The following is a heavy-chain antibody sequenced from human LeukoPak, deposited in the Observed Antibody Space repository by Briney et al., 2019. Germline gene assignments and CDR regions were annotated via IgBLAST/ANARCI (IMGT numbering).Heavy chain of an antibody. D-gene: IGHD5-18*01. V-gene: IGHV4-39*07. CDR3: ATKRESYSYGSHPSIGFDY. CDR2: IYYSGST. J-gene: IGHJ4*02. CDR1: GGSISSSSYY. Sequence: PSETLSLTCTVSGGSISSSSYYWGWIRQPPGKGLEWIGSIYYSGSTYNNPSLKSRVTISVDTSKNQFSLKLSSVTAADTAVYYCATKRESYSYGSHPSIGFDYWGQGTLVTVSS.